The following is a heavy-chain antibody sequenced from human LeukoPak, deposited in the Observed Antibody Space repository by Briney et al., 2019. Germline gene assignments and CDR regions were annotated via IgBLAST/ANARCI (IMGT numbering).Heavy chain of an antibody. CDR1: GGTFSSYA. V-gene: IGHV1-69*13. CDR2: IIPIFGTA. J-gene: IGHJ4*02. CDR3: ARDGWAGDSSGYYNL. D-gene: IGHD3-22*01. Sequence: EASVKVSCKASGGTFSSYAISWVRQAPGQGLEWMGGIIPIFGTANYAQKFQGRVTITADESTSTAYMELSSLRSEDTAVYYCARDGWAGDSSGYYNLWGQGTLVTVSS.